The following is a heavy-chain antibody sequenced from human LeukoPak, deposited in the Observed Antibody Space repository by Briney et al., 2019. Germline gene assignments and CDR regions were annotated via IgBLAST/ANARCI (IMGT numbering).Heavy chain of an antibody. CDR1: GFTFSTYG. CDR3: ARAVGPFDY. V-gene: IGHV3-33*01. Sequence: GRSLRLSCAASGFTFSTYGIHWVRQAPGRGLEWVAAIWPDGSYIYYADSVKGRFTISRDNSKNTVYLQMNTLRDEDTAVYYCARAVGPFDYWGQGTLVTVSS. CDR2: IWPDGSYI. D-gene: IGHD3-16*01. J-gene: IGHJ4*02.